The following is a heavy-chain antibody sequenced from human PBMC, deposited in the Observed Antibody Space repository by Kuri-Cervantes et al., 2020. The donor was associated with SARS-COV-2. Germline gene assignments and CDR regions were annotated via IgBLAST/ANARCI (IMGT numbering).Heavy chain of an antibody. CDR2: ISSSSSYI. CDR1: GFTFSSYS. CDR3: ARERSGLDY. Sequence: WGSLRLSCAASGFTFSSYSMNWVRQAPGKGLEWVSSISSSSSYIYYADSVKGRFAISRDNAKNLLYLQMNSLRAEDTAVYYCARERSGLDYWGQGTLVTVSS. V-gene: IGHV3-21*01. J-gene: IGHJ4*02. D-gene: IGHD3-3*01.